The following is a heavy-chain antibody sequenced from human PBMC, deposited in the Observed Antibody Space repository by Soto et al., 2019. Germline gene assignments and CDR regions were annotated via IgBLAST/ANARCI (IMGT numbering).Heavy chain of an antibody. V-gene: IGHV1-69*02. CDR3: ARGGSGSYWVGWFDP. Sequence: EASVKVSCKTSEDTFSIYTLSWVRQAPGQGLVWMGRVLPFLDVTTYSQRFQGRVTITADTSTSTAYMELRSLRSDDTAVYYCARGGSGSYWVGWFDPWGQGTLVTVSS. J-gene: IGHJ5*02. D-gene: IGHD3-10*01. CDR2: VLPFLDVT. CDR1: EDTFSIYT.